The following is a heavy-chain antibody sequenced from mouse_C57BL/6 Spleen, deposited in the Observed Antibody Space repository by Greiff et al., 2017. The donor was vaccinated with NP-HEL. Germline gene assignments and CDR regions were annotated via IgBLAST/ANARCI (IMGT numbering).Heavy chain of an antibody. J-gene: IGHJ2*01. V-gene: IGHV1-54*01. CDR1: GYAFTNYL. D-gene: IGHD1-1*02. CDR2: INPGSGGT. CDR3: ARGGGYFDY. Sequence: QVQLQQSGAELVRPGTSVKVSCKASGYAFTNYLIEWVKQRPGQGLEWIGVINPGSGGTNYNEKFKGKATLTADKSSNTAYMQLSSLTSEDSAVYFCARGGGYFDYWGQGTTLTVSS.